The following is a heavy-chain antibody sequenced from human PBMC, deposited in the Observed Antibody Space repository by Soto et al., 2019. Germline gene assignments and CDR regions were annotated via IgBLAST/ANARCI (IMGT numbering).Heavy chain of an antibody. Sequence: QVQLVQSGAEVKKPGASVKVSCKASGYTFTSYDINWVRQATGQGLEWMGWMNPNSGNTGYAQKFKGRVTMTRTTSISTAYMGLGSLRSEDTAVYYCAGGRGGPYYYYGMDVWGQGTTVTVSS. CDR1: GYTFTSYD. CDR2: MNPNSGNT. J-gene: IGHJ6*02. CDR3: AGGRGGPYYYYGMDV. V-gene: IGHV1-8*01.